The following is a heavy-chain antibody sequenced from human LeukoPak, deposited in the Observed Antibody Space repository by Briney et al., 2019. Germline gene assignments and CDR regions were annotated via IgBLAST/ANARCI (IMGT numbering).Heavy chain of an antibody. V-gene: IGHV3-21*01. CDR2: IDTTSTYK. D-gene: IGHD2-2*01. CDR3: ARRYCTSSTCGAYDI. Sequence: PGGSLRLSCAASGFTFSAYTMHWVRQAPGKGLEWVSAIDTTSTYKIYADSVKGRFTIPRDNAKNSLYLQMNSLRAEDTAVYYCARRYCTSSTCGAYDIWGQGTKVTVSS. J-gene: IGHJ3*02. CDR1: GFTFSAYT.